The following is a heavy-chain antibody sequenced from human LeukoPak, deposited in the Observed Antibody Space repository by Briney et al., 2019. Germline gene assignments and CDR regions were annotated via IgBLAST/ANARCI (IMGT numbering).Heavy chain of an antibody. V-gene: IGHV3-72*01. Sequence: GGSLRLSCAASGFTFSDHYIDWVRQAPGKGLEWVGRSRDKGNSYTTAYAASVRGRFTISRDDSKNSLYLQMNSLKIEDTAVYYCTKLARTPRDFDYWGQGTLVTVSS. J-gene: IGHJ4*01. CDR1: GFTFSDHY. CDR2: SRDKGNSYTT. CDR3: TKLARTPRDFDY. D-gene: IGHD1/OR15-1a*01.